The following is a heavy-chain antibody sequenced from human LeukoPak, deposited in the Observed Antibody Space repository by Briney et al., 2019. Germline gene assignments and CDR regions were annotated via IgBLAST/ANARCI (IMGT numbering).Heavy chain of an antibody. CDR3: ASTGTTKPLVLRYYFDY. Sequence: SVKVSCKASGGTFSSYAISWVRQAPGQGLEWMGGIIPIFGTANYAQKFQGRVTITTDESTSTAYMELSSLRSEDTAVYYCASTGTTKPLVLRYYFDYWGQGTLVTVSS. CDR2: IIPIFGTA. D-gene: IGHD1-1*01. V-gene: IGHV1-69*05. J-gene: IGHJ4*02. CDR1: GGTFSSYA.